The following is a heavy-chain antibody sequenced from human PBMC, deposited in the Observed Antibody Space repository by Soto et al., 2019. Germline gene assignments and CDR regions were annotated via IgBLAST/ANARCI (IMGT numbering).Heavy chain of an antibody. D-gene: IGHD6-6*01. CDR2: VSGSGGTT. J-gene: IGHJ6*02. CDR3: ARPPYSSSPYYNSGRDV. CDR1: GFTFSSYA. V-gene: IGHV3-23*01. Sequence: GGSLRLSCSASGFTFSSYAMSWVRQAPGKGLEWVSAVSGSGGTTYYADSVKGRFTISRDNSKNTLYLQMNSLRAEDTAAYYCARPPYSSSPYYNSGRDVGGQGPTVTVPS.